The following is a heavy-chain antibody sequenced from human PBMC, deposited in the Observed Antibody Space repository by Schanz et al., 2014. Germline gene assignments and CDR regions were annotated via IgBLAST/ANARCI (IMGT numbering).Heavy chain of an antibody. V-gene: IGHV3-7*01. CDR1: GFTFSAYW. J-gene: IGHJ4*02. Sequence: EVQLVESGGGLVQPGGSLRLSCAASGFTFSAYWMTWVRQAPGKGLDWVGIIKPDGSEEFYVDSVKGRFTISRDNAKNLMYLHLNSLRAEDTAVYYCAREVGGSFGQHYWGQGALVTVSS. CDR3: AREVGGSFGQHY. D-gene: IGHD1-26*01. CDR2: IKPDGSEE.